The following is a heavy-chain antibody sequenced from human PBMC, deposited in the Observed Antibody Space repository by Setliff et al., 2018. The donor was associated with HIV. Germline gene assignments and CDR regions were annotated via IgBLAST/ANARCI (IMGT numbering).Heavy chain of an antibody. CDR3: ARVGYCSSTSCYGGMDV. Sequence: PSETLSLTCTVSGGSISGSYWNWFRRPAGQGLEWIGRIYGTGSTFYNPSFKSRATFAVDTARSQFSLNLRTVTAADTAVYYCARVGYCSSTSCYGGMDVWGQGTTVTVSS. D-gene: IGHD2-2*03. CDR1: GGSISGSY. V-gene: IGHV4-4*07. J-gene: IGHJ6*02. CDR2: IYGTGST.